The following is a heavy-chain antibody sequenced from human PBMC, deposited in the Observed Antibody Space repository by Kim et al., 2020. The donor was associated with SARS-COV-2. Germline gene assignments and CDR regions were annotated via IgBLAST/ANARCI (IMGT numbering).Heavy chain of an antibody. CDR3: ARDFNPAAKYNWFDP. Sequence: SVKVSCKASGGTFSSYAISWVRQAPGQGLEWMGGIIPIFGTANYAQKFQGRVTITADESTSTAYMELSSLRSEDTAVYYCARDFNPAAKYNWFDPWGQGTLVTVSS. D-gene: IGHD2-2*01. V-gene: IGHV1-69*13. CDR2: IIPIFGTA. J-gene: IGHJ5*02. CDR1: GGTFSSYA.